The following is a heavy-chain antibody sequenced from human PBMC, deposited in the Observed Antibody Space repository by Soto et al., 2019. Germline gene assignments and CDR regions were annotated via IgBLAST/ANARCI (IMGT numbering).Heavy chain of an antibody. D-gene: IGHD3-10*01. CDR3: VRAHALGFSIWFDP. V-gene: IGHV1-2*02. J-gene: IGHJ5*02. CDR1: GYIFSVNF. Sequence: SVKVSCKASGYIFSVNFIHRVRQAPGQGLEWLGRITPHSGATNYAQKFLGRVTMSADTSASTAYMDLARLKSDDTAVYSCVRAHALGFSIWFDPWGRATRVTLSS. CDR2: ITPHSGAT.